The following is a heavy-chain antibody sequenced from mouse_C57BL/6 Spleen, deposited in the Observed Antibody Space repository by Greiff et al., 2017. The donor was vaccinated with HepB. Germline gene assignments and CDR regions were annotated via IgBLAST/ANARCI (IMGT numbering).Heavy chain of an antibody. CDR2: IDPETGGT. CDR1: GYTFTDYE. V-gene: IGHV1-15*01. J-gene: IGHJ2*01. CDR3: TREGQLLRFWDY. Sequence: VQLQQSGAELVRPGASVTLSCKASGYTFTDYEMHWVKQTPVHGLEWIGAIDPETGGTAYNQKFKGKAILTADKSSSTAYMELRSLTSEDSAVYYCTREGQLLRFWDYWGQGTTLTVSS. D-gene: IGHD1-1*01.